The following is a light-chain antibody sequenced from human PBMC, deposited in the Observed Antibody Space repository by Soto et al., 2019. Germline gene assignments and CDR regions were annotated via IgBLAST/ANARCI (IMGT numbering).Light chain of an antibody. CDR3: HQFGSSPLAFT. Sequence: EIVMTQSPATLSVSPGERATLSCRASQSVSANLAWYQQKPGQAPRVLIYGASTRATGIPARFSGSGSGTEFTLTISSLQSEDFAVYYCHQFGSSPLAFTFGQGTKLEI. CDR1: QSVSAN. J-gene: IGKJ2*01. V-gene: IGKV3D-15*01. CDR2: GAS.